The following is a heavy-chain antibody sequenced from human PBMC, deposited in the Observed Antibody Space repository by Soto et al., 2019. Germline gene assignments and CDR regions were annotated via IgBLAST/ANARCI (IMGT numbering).Heavy chain of an antibody. J-gene: IGHJ4*02. V-gene: IGHV3-48*02. Sequence: EVQLVESGGGLVQPGGSLRLSCAASGFTFSSYSMNWVRQAPGKGLAWVSYISSRSSTIYYADSVKGLFTISRDNAKNSMYLQMNGLRDEDTAVYYCASEPLGTDPVDYWGQGTLVAVSS. CDR1: GFTFSSYS. CDR2: ISSRSSTI. D-gene: IGHD3-16*01. CDR3: ASEPLGTDPVDY.